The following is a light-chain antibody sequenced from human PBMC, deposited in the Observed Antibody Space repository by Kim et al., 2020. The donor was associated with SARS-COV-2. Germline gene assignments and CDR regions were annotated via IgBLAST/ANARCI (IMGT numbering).Light chain of an antibody. CDR3: QQDNTYPWT. CDR1: QSISDF. V-gene: IGKV1-5*03. CDR2: KAS. Sequence: AAVGDRVTITWRASQSISDFLAWYQQKPGKAPKLLIYKASNLENGVPSRFSGSGSGTEFTLTISSLQPDDFATYYCQQDNTYPWTFGQGTKVDIK. J-gene: IGKJ1*01.